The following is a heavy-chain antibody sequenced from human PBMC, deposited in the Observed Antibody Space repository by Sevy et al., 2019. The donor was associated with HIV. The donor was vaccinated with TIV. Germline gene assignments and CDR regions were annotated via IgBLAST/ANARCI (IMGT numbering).Heavy chain of an antibody. CDR1: GGSITSKNYF. J-gene: IGHJ4*02. V-gene: IGHV4-39*01. D-gene: IGHD5-18*01. CDR2: IYHSGST. Sequence: SETLSLTCSVSGGSITSKNYFWAWIRQSPGKGLEWIGSIYHSGSTYHSRSLQSRVGISVDTSRRHFSLKLSSVTATDTAVYYCARHSFKHGYRPHYFDYWSQGTLVTVSS. CDR3: ARHSFKHGYRPHYFDY.